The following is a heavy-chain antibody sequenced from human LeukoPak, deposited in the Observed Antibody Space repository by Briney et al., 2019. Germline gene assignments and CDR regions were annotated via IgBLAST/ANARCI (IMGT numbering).Heavy chain of an antibody. CDR1: GGSIRSHH. D-gene: IGHD4-17*01. Sequence: SETLSLTCTVSGGSIRSHHWSWIRQPPGKGLEWIGYIDYSGSTNYNPSLKSRVTISVDTSKNQFSLNLSSVTAADTAVYYCAREQARYGDFDYWGQGTLVTVSS. CDR3: AREQARYGDFDY. V-gene: IGHV4-59*11. J-gene: IGHJ4*02. CDR2: IDYSGST.